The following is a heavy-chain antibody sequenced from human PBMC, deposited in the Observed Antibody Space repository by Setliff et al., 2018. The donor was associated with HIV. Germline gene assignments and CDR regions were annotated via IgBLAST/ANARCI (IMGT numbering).Heavy chain of an antibody. V-gene: IGHV4-31*03. CDR2: SYHSGSP. J-gene: IGHJ6*02. Sequence: SETLSLTCSVFRGSLSSGGYYWSWIRQHPGKGLEWIGYSYHSGSPSYNPSLKSRTTISVDTSKNEFSLKLSSVTAADTAVYYCARMGAARPLYYYGMDVWGRGTMVTV. CDR1: RGSLSSGGYY. D-gene: IGHD6-6*01. CDR3: ARMGAARPLYYYGMDV.